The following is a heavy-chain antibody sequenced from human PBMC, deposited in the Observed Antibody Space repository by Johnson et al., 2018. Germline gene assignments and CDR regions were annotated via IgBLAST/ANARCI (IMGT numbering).Heavy chain of an antibody. CDR2: IRSKANSYAT. CDR1: GFTFSSYS. D-gene: IGHD1-1*01. J-gene: IGHJ6*02. Sequence: VQLVQSGGGLVKPGGSLRLSCAASGFTFSSYSMNWVRQASGKGLEWVGRIRSKANSYATAYAASVKGRFTISREDSKNTAYLQMNSLKTEDTAVYYCAGSGTTSYYYYYGMDVWGQGTTVTVSS. CDR3: AGSGTTSYYYYYGMDV. V-gene: IGHV3-73*01.